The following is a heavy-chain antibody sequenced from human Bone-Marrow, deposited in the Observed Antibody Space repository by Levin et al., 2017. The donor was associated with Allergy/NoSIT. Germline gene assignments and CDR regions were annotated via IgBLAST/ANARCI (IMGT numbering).Heavy chain of an antibody. V-gene: IGHV3-23*01. J-gene: IGHJ4*02. Sequence: GESLKISCAASGFTFSSYAMSWVRQAPGKGLEWVSGISGSGGSTYYADSVKGRFTISRDNSKNTLYLQMNSPRAEDTAVYYCAKDSAEQQLVRDFDYWGQGTLVTVSS. D-gene: IGHD6-13*01. CDR2: ISGSGGST. CDR1: GFTFSSYA. CDR3: AKDSAEQQLVRDFDY.